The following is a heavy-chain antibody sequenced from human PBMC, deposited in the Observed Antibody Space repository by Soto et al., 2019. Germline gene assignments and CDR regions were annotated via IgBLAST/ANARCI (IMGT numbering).Heavy chain of an antibody. Sequence: PGGSLRLSCAASGFTFSGSAMHRVRQASGKGLEWVGRIRSKANSYATAYAASVKGRFTISRDDSKNTAYLQMNSLKTEDTAVYYCTCGYCSGGSPSWGQGTLVTVSS. J-gene: IGHJ4*02. CDR3: TCGYCSGGSPS. D-gene: IGHD2-15*01. CDR2: IRSKANSYAT. CDR1: GFTFSGSA. V-gene: IGHV3-73*01.